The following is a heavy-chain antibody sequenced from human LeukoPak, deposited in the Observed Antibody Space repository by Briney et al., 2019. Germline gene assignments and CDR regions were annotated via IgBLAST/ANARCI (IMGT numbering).Heavy chain of an antibody. V-gene: IGHV1-2*02. CDR2: INPYSGVT. CDR3: ARGGCSSTSCYAYDY. Sequence: ASVKVSYKASGYTFTDYNMHWVRQAPGQGLEWMGWINPYSGVTNYAQKFQARVTMTRDTSIRTAYMEMSSLESEDTAVYYCARGGCSSTSCYAYDYWGQGTLVTVSS. D-gene: IGHD2-2*01. J-gene: IGHJ4*02. CDR1: GYTFTDYN.